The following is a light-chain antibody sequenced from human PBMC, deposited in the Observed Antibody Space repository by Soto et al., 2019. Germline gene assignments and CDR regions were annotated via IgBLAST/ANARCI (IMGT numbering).Light chain of an antibody. CDR2: TTN. J-gene: IGLJ2*01. CDR3: AAWDDRLSGPV. CDR1: SSNIGNNY. Sequence: QSVLTQAPSASGTPGQSVTISCSGSSSNIGNNYIYWYQQFSGTAPKLLIHTTNQRPSGVPDRFSASKSGTSASLAISGLRTEDEADYYCAAWDDRLSGPVFGGGTQLTVL. V-gene: IGLV1-47*01.